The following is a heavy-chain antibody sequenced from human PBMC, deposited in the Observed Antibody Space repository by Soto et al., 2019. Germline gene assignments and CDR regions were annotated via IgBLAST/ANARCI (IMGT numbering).Heavy chain of an antibody. D-gene: IGHD6-13*01. CDR1: GFTFSSYA. CDR3: ARAPVIAAAGTLFDY. V-gene: IGHV3-30-3*01. J-gene: IGHJ4*02. CDR2: ISYDGSNK. Sequence: GGSLRLSCAASGFTFSSYAMHWVRQAPGKGLEWVAVISYDGSNKYYADSVKGRFTISRDNSKNTLYLQMNSLRAEDTAVYYCARAPVIAAAGTLFDYWGQGTLVTVSS.